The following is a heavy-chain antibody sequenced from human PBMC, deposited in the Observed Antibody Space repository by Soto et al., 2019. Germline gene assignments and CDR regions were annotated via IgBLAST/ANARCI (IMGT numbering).Heavy chain of an antibody. Sequence: QVQLVESGGGVVQPGRSLRLSCAASGFTFSGLGMHWVRQAPGKGLEWVAVIRYDGSNIYYAAAVKGRFTISRDNSKDTLYLQMNRLRADDTSVYYCARDGVGHTTFFCYFEYWVQGTLVTVSS. CDR3: ARDGVGHTTFFCYFEY. V-gene: IGHV3-33*01. D-gene: IGHD1-26*01. CDR1: GFTFSGLG. CDR2: IRYDGSNI. J-gene: IGHJ4*02.